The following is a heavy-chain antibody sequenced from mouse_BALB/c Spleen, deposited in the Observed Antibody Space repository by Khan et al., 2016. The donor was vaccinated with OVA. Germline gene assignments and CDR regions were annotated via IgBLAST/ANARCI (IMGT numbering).Heavy chain of an antibody. Sequence: QVQLQQSGPGLVAPSQSLSITCTVSGFSLTSYGVHWVRQPPGKGLEWLGVLWAGGSTNYNSALMSRLSISKDNPKNQVFLKMNSLQTDDTAMYYCARPYYGSAWFAYWGQGTLVTVSA. V-gene: IGHV2-9*02. CDR2: LWAGGST. D-gene: IGHD1-1*01. CDR1: GFSLTSYG. J-gene: IGHJ3*01. CDR3: ARPYYGSAWFAY.